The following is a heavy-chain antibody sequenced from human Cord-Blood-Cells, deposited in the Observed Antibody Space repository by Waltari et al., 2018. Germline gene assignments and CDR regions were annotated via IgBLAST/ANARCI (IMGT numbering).Heavy chain of an antibody. J-gene: IGHJ6*02. Sequence: QVQLVQSGAEVKKPGSSVKVSCTASGGTFSSYAISWVRQAPGQGLEWMGGIIPIFGTANYAQKFQGRVTITADKSTSTAYMELSSLRSEDTAVYYCATSCGGDCYYYYYGMDVWGQGTTVTVSS. D-gene: IGHD2-21*01. CDR3: ATSCGGDCYYYYYGMDV. CDR1: GGTFSSYA. CDR2: IIPIFGTA. V-gene: IGHV1-69*06.